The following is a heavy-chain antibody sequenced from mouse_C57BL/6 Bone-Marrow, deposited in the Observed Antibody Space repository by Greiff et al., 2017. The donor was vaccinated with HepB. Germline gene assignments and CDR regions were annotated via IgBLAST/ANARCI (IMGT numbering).Heavy chain of an antibody. Sequence: VQLQQPGAELVKPGASVKLSCKASGYTFTSYWMHWVKQRPGQGLEWIGMIHPNSGSTNYNEKFKSKATLTVDKSSSTAYMQLSSLTSEDSAVYYGARRGNRLRRAFDYWGQGTTLTVSS. J-gene: IGHJ2*01. CDR2: IHPNSGST. D-gene: IGHD2-4*01. CDR1: GYTFTSYW. CDR3: ARRGNRLRRAFDY. V-gene: IGHV1-64*01.